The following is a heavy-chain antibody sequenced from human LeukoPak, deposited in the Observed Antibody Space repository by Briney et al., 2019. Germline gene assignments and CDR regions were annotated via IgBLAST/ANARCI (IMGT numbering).Heavy chain of an antibody. V-gene: IGHV3-11*01. CDR1: GFTFSDYY. J-gene: IGHJ3*02. CDR3: ARIGRPAAFDI. D-gene: IGHD6-6*01. Sequence: GVSLRLSCEASGFTFSDYYMSWIRQAPGKGLEWVSYITSSGSTIYYADSMKGRFTISRDNAKHSLFLQLDSLRAEDTAVYYCARIGRPAAFDIWGQGTLVIVSS. CDR2: ITSSGSTI.